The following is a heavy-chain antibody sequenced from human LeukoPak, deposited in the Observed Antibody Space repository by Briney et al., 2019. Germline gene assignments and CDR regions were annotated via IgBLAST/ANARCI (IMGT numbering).Heavy chain of an antibody. CDR3: AKDFYDSSGHPPYFDY. CDR1: GFTFSSYA. J-gene: IGHJ4*02. D-gene: IGHD3-22*01. V-gene: IGHV3-23*01. Sequence: GGSLRLSCAASGFTFSSYAMSWVRQAPGKGLEWVSAISGSGGSTYYADSVKGRFTISRDNSKNTLYLQMNSLRAEDTAVYYCAKDFYDSSGHPPYFDYWGQGTLVTVSS. CDR2: ISGSGGST.